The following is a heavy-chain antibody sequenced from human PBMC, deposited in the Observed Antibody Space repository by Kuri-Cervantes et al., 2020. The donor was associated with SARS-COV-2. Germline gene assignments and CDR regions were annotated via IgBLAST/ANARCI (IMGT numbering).Heavy chain of an antibody. CDR3: AREGVTVTTYYYYYGMDV. J-gene: IGHJ6*02. D-gene: IGHD1-7*01. CDR2: ISSSSTI. CDR1: GFTFSSYS. V-gene: IGHV3-48*02. Sequence: GESLKISCAASGFTFSSYSMNWVRQAPGKGLEWVSYISSSSTIYYADSVKGRFTISRDNAKNSLYLQMNSLRDEDTAVYYCAREGVTVTTYYYYYGMDVWGQGTTVTVSS.